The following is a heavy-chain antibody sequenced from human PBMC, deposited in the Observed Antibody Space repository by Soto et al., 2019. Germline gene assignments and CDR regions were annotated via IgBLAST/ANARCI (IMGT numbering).Heavy chain of an antibody. V-gene: IGHV3-43*01. CDR3: AKDKPKYYVMAA. Sequence: GGSLRLSCAASGFTFDDYTMHWVRQAPGKGLEWVSLISWDGGDTYYADSVKGRFIISRDNSKNSLYLQMNSLTTEDTALYYCAKDKPKYYVMAAWGQGTTVTVSS. J-gene: IGHJ6*02. CDR2: ISWDGGDT. CDR1: GFTFDDYT.